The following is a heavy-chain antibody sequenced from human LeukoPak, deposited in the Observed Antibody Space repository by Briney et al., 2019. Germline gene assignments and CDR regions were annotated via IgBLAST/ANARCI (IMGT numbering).Heavy chain of an antibody. CDR3: ARDLGYCSSTSCYLAGDNWFGP. CDR2: INTNTGNP. Sequence: ASVKVSCKASGYTFTSYAMNWVRQAPGQGLEWMGWINTNTGNPTYAQGFTGRFVFSLDTSVSTAYLQISSLKAEDTAVYYCARDLGYCSSTSCYLAGDNWFGPWGQGTLVTVSS. V-gene: IGHV7-4-1*02. J-gene: IGHJ5*02. CDR1: GYTFTSYA. D-gene: IGHD2-2*01.